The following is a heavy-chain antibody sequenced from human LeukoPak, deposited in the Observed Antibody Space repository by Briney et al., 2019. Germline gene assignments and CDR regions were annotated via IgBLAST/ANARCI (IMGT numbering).Heavy chain of an antibody. CDR2: IYYGGNT. CDR3: ARHVGLWGFDY. CDR1: GFTFSSYA. D-gene: IGHD3-16*01. V-gene: IGHV4-59*08. J-gene: IGHJ4*02. Sequence: PGGSLRLSCAASGFTFSSYAMTWIRQSPGKGLEWIANIYYGGNTRYNPFLKSRVTISADTSKNLVSLKLSSVTAADTAVYYCARHVGLWGFDYWGQGTLVTVSS.